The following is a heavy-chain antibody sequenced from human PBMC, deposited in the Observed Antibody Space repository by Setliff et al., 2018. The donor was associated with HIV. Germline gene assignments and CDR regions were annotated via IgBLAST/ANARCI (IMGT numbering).Heavy chain of an antibody. V-gene: IGHV3-74*01. Sequence: GSLRLSCTVSGFIFRDYWFHWVRQAPGKGLVWLSRISLDGSRADYADSVEGRFTISRDNAKNSLYLVMNDLRADDTATYYCARDRLTNVRYWTSDYWGQGTLVTVSS. D-gene: IGHD2-8*01. CDR1: GFIFRDYW. CDR3: ARDRLTNVRYWTSDY. J-gene: IGHJ4*02. CDR2: ISLDGSRA.